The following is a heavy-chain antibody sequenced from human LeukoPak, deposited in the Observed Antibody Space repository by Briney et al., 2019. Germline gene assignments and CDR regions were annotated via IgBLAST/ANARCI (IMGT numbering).Heavy chain of an antibody. CDR2: INSDGSAT. CDR1: GFTFSSYW. J-gene: IGHJ6*02. CDR3: TRDHGLDV. V-gene: IGHV3-74*01. Sequence: GGSLRLSCAASGFTFSSYWMSWVRQAPGKGLMWVSQINSDGSATSCADPVKGRCTISRDNAKDVLYLEMNSLRVEDTAVYFCTRDHGLDVWGQGTTVTVSS.